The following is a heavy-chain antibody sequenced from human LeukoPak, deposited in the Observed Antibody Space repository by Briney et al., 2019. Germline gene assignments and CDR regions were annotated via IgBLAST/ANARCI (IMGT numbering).Heavy chain of an antibody. D-gene: IGHD2-2*01. J-gene: IGHJ4*02. CDR3: ARDVYCSSTTCSYYFDY. V-gene: IGHV1-69*01. Sequence: GASVKVSCKASGGTFSSSAISWVRQAPGQGLEWMGGIIPIFGTANYAQKFQGRVTITADESTSTAYMELSSLRSEGTAVYYCARDVYCSSTTCSYYFDYWGQGTLVTVSS. CDR1: GGTFSSSA. CDR2: IIPIFGTA.